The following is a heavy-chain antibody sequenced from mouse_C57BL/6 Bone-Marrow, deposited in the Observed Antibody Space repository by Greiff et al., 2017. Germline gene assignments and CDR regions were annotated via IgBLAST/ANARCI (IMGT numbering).Heavy chain of an antibody. V-gene: IGHV1-50*01. CDR1: GYTFTSYW. CDR3: ARDWGYYFCY. J-gene: IGHJ2*01. Sequence: QVQLQQPGAELVKPGASVKLSCKASGYTFTSYWMQWVKQRPGQGLEWIGEIDPSDSYTNYNQKFKGKATLTVDTSSSTAYMQLSSLTSEDSAVYYCARDWGYYFCYWGQGATLTVSS. CDR2: IDPSDSYT. D-gene: IGHD4-1*01.